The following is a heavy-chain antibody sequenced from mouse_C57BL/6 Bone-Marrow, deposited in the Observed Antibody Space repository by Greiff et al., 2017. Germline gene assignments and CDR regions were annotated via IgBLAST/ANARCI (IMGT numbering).Heavy chain of an antibody. CDR2: IYPRSGNT. V-gene: IGHV1-81*01. Sequence: QVHVKQSGAELARPGASVKLSCKASGYTFTSYGISWVKQRTGQGLEWIGEIYPRSGNTYYNEKFKGKATLTADKSSSTAYMELRSLTSEASAVYFCARRAYWYFDVWGTGTTVTVSS. CDR1: GYTFTSYG. CDR3: ARRAYWYFDV. J-gene: IGHJ1*03. D-gene: IGHD3-3*01.